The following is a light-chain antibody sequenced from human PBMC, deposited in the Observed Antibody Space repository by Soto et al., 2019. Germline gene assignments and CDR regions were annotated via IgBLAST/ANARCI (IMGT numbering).Light chain of an antibody. CDR1: QSVSNY. CDR2: GAS. V-gene: IGKV3D-15*01. Sequence: EIVLTQSPGTLSLSPGERATLSCRASQSVSNYLAWYQQKPGQAPRLLIYGASSLHRGIPSRFSGSGSGTDFTLTISSLQPEDFATYYCQQLNSYLWTFGQGTKVDIK. J-gene: IGKJ1*01. CDR3: QQLNSYLWT.